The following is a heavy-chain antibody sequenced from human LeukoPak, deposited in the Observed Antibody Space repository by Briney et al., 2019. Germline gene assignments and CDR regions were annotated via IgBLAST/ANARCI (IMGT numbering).Heavy chain of an antibody. Sequence: ASVKVSCKASGYTFTSYAMHWVRQAPGQRLEWMGWINAGNGNTKYSQKFQGRVTITRDTSASTAYMELSSLRSEDTAVYYCARVQAPIAAAGPFDYWGQGTLVTVSS. CDR1: GYTFTSYA. D-gene: IGHD6-13*01. J-gene: IGHJ4*02. CDR3: ARVQAPIAAAGPFDY. V-gene: IGHV1-3*01. CDR2: INAGNGNT.